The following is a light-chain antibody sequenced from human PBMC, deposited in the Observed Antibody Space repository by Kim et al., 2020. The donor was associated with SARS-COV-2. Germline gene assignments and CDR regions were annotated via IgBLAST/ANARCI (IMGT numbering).Light chain of an antibody. V-gene: IGKV1-39*01. CDR1: QSISNH. CDR3: QQSYSTPPT. Sequence: DIQMTQSPSSLSASVGDRVTITCRASQSISNHLNWYQQKPGKAPKLLIYAASSFHSGVPSRFSGSGSGIDFTLTISSLQPEDFATYYCQQSYSTPPTFGQGTKVDIK. CDR2: AAS. J-gene: IGKJ1*01.